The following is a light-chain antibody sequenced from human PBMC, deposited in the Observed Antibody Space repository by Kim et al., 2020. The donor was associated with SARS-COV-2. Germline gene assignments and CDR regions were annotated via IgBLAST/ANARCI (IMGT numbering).Light chain of an antibody. CDR1: HGISNY. CDR2: AAS. CDR3: QKYNSAPLT. Sequence: ASVGDRVTITCRASHGISNYLAWYQQKPGKVPKVLIYAASALQSVVPSRFSGSGSGTDFTLTISSLQPEDVATYYCQKYNSAPLTFGGGTKVDIK. J-gene: IGKJ4*01. V-gene: IGKV1-27*01.